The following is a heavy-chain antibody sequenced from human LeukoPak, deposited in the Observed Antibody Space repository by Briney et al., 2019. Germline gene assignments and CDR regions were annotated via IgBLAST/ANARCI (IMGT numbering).Heavy chain of an antibody. CDR3: AISKYDFWSGYYNGGIFDY. V-gene: IGHV3-30*03. J-gene: IGHJ4*02. CDR2: ISYDGSNK. CDR1: GFTSSSYG. Sequence: PGRSLRLSCAASGFTSSSYGMPWVRQAPGKGLEWVAVISYDGSNKYYADSVKGRFTISRDNSKNTLYLQMNSLRAEDTAVYYCAISKYDFWSGYYNGGIFDYWGQGTLVTVSS. D-gene: IGHD3-3*01.